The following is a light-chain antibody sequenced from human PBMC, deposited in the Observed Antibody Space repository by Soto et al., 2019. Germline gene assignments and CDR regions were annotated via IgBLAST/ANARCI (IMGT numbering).Light chain of an antibody. CDR2: GAS. J-gene: IGKJ1*01. Sequence: EIVMTQSPATLSVSPGERATLSCRASQSVSSNLAWYQQKPGQAPRLLIYGASTRATGIPGRFSGSGSGTEFTLTISSLQSEDFAVYYCQQYGSSGTFGQGTKVDIK. CDR1: QSVSSN. V-gene: IGKV3-15*01. CDR3: QQYGSSGT.